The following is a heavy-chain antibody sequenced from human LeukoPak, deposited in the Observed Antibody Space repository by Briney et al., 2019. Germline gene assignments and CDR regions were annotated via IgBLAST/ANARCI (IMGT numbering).Heavy chain of an antibody. V-gene: IGHV4-39*01. CDR2: IYYSGST. CDR1: GGSISSSSYY. CDR3: ARHEIVVVPAAILCGWFDP. D-gene: IGHD2-2*02. Sequence: SETLSLTCTVSGGSISSSSYYWGWIRQPSGKGLEWIGSIYYSGSTYYNPSLKSRVTISVDTSKNQFSLKLSSVTAADTAVYYCARHEIVVVPAAILCGWFDPWGQGTLVTVSS. J-gene: IGHJ5*02.